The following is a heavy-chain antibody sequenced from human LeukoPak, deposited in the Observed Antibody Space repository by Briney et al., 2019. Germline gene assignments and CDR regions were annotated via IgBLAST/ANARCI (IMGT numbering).Heavy chain of an antibody. Sequence: PSETLSLTCTVSGGSISRYYWSWIRQPPGKGLEWIGYVYYSGSTNYNPSLKSRVTISVDTSKNQFSLKLSSVTAADTAVYYCARGGSNTYYYGSGTYYPLDYWGQGTLVTVSS. CDR2: VYYSGST. CDR1: GGSISRYY. J-gene: IGHJ4*02. CDR3: ARGGSNTYYYGSGTYYPLDY. D-gene: IGHD3-10*01. V-gene: IGHV4-59*01.